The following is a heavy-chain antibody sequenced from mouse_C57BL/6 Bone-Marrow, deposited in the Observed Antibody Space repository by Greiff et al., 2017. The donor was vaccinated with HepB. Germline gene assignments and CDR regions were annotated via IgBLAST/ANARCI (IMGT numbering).Heavy chain of an antibody. J-gene: IGHJ1*03. CDR2: ISYDGSN. Sequence: VQLKESGPGLVKPSQSLSLTCSVTGYSITSGYYWNWIRQFPGNKLEWMGYISYDGSNNYNPSLKNRISITRDTSKNQFFLKLNSVTTEDTATYYCARTTTVVEGYFDVWGTGTTVTVSS. CDR1: GYSITSGYY. CDR3: ARTTTVVEGYFDV. D-gene: IGHD1-1*01. V-gene: IGHV3-6*01.